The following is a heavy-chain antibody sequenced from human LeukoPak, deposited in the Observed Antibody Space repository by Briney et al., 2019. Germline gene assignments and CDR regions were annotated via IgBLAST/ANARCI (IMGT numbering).Heavy chain of an antibody. CDR1: GFTFISHW. D-gene: IGHD6-19*01. J-gene: IGHJ4*02. CDR2: INSEGSST. V-gene: IGHV3-74*01. CDR3: SRGPTSGGFFVGDY. Sequence: GGSLRLSCAASGFTFISHWMHWVRKVPGKGLVWVSRINSEGSSTSYADSVKGRFTISRDNAKNTLYLQMNSLGVEDTAVYYCSRGPTSGGFFVGDYWGQGTLVTVSS.